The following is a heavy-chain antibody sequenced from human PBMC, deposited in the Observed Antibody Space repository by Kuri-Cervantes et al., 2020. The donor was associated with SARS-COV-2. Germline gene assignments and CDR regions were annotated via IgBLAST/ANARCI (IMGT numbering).Heavy chain of an antibody. Sequence: GGSLRLSCAASGFTLGTYSMNWVRQAPGKGLEWLSYITSSSSTVYYADSVKGRFRVSRDNAENSLYLQMNSLRAEDTAIYYCARDEPMICRGGDCSDAFDIWGQGTIVTVSS. CDR1: GFTLGTYS. CDR2: ITSSSSTV. CDR3: ARDEPMICRGGDCSDAFDI. D-gene: IGHD2-21*02. V-gene: IGHV3-48*04. J-gene: IGHJ3*02.